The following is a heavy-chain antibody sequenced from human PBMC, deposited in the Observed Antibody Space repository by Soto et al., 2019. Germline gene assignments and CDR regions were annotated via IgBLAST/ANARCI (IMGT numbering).Heavy chain of an antibody. CDR2: VDASGTGT. D-gene: IGHD4-4*01. CDR1: GFTISTHW. Sequence: AGGSLRLSCAVSGFTISTHWMHWVRQGPGEGLVWVSRVDASGTGTSYAESVRGRFTISRDTAKNTVYLQMDNLRPEDTAVYYCGTVFEYWGQGTPVTVSS. CDR3: GTVFEY. V-gene: IGHV3-74*01. J-gene: IGHJ4*02.